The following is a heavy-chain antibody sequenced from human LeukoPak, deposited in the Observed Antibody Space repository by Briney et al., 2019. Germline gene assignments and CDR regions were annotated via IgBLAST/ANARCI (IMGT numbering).Heavy chain of an antibody. J-gene: IGHJ4*02. CDR2: INHSGGT. CDR3: ARGYVATKTNDY. CDR1: GGSFSDYS. Sequence: SETLSLTCAVYGGSFSDYSWSWIRQPPGKGLEWIGEINHSGGTNHNPSLMSRVIMSVDTSKNQFSLKLSSVTAADTAVYYCARGYVATKTNDYWGQGTLVTVSS. D-gene: IGHD1-1*01. V-gene: IGHV4-34*01.